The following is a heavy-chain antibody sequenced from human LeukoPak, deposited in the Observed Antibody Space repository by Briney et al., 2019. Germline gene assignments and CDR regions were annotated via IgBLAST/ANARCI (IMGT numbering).Heavy chain of an antibody. V-gene: IGHV3-48*03. Sequence: PGGSLRLSCAASGFTFSSSAMNWVRQAPGKGLEWVSYISSSGSTIYYADSVKGRFTISRDNAKNSLYLQMNSLRAEDTAVYYCARRGSDDAFDIWGQGTMVTVSS. CDR3: ARRGSDDAFDI. D-gene: IGHD2-15*01. J-gene: IGHJ3*02. CDR2: ISSSGSTI. CDR1: GFTFSSSA.